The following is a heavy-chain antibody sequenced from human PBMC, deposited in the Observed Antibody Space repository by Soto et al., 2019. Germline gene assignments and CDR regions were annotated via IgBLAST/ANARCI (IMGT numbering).Heavy chain of an antibody. CDR2: IIPIFGTA. D-gene: IGHD2-2*01. V-gene: IGHV1-69*13. CDR1: GGTFSSYA. J-gene: IGHJ6*02. Sequence: SVKVSCKASGGTFSSYAISWVRQAPGQGLEWMGGIIPIFGTANYAQKFQGRVTITADESTSTAYMELSSLRSEDTAVYYCARSPEGYCSSTSCYGAYYYGMDVWGQGTTVTVSS. CDR3: ARSPEGYCSSTSCYGAYYYGMDV.